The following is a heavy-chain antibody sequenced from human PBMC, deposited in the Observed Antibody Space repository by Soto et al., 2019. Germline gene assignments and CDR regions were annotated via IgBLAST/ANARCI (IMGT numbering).Heavy chain of an antibody. V-gene: IGHV3-23*01. D-gene: IGHD2-21*02. CDR3: AKGDSYSTGNWFDP. Sequence: GGSLRLSCAASGFPFSSYALTGVRQTPGKGLEWVSSISGSGSNTYYADSVRGRFTVSRDNSKNTLYLQMNNLRVEDTGVYYCAKGDSYSTGNWFDPWGQGTLVTVSS. CDR2: ISGSGSNT. CDR1: GFPFSSYA. J-gene: IGHJ5*02.